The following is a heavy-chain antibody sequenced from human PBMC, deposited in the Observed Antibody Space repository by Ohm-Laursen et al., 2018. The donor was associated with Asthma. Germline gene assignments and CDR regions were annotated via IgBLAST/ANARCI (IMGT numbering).Heavy chain of an antibody. CDR3: ARDVMEWYLPAFDF. D-gene: IGHD3-3*01. CDR1: RFTFNTHI. V-gene: IGHV3-30*03. CDR2: ISYDGSNK. J-gene: IGHJ4*02. Sequence: SLRLSCAASRFTFNTHIMHWVRQAPGKGLEWVAVISYDGSNKYYADSVNGRFTVSRDDSKNTLYLQMNSLRPDDTAVYYCARDVMEWYLPAFDFWGQGTLVTVSS.